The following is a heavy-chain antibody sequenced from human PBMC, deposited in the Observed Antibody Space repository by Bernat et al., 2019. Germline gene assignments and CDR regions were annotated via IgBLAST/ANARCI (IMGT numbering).Heavy chain of an antibody. J-gene: IGHJ3*01. D-gene: IGHD5-12*01. CDR3: ARGTGGWIVLNAFDV. CDR2: ISSSGSTI. V-gene: IGHV3-48*03. CDR1: GFTFSRYA. Sequence: EVQLVESGGGLVQPGGSLRLSCAASGFTFSRYAMNWVRQAPGEGLGWVSYISSSGSTIFCQDTMKGRFTNTRDNAKNSMYLQMNSLRAEDTAVYYCARGTGGWIVLNAFDVWGKGTMVTVS.